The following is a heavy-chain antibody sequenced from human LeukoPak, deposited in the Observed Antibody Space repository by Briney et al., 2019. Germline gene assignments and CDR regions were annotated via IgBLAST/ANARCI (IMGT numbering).Heavy chain of an antibody. J-gene: IGHJ4*02. V-gene: IGHV3-23*01. CDR1: GFTFSSYA. CDR3: ARARSNYDRGGFDY. D-gene: IGHD3-22*01. CDR2: ISGSGGST. Sequence: PGGSLRLSCAASGFTFSSYAMSWVRQAPGKGLEWVSAISGSGGSTYYADSVKGRFTISRDNSKNTLYLQMNSLRAEDTAVYYCARARSNYDRGGFDYWGQGTLVTVSS.